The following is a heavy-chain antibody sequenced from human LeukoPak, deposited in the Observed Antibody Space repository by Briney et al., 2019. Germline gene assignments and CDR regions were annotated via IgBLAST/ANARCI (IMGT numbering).Heavy chain of an antibody. V-gene: IGHV4-4*07. J-gene: IGHJ4*01. Sequence: SETLSLTCTVSGGSISSYYWSWIRQPAGKGLEWIGSIDTSGSTNYNASLKSRVSMSVDTSKNQFSLKLRSVTAADTAVFYCARENSGSYREFDYWGHETLVTVSS. CDR2: IDTSGST. CDR3: ARENSGSYREFDY. D-gene: IGHD1-26*01. CDR1: GGSISSYY.